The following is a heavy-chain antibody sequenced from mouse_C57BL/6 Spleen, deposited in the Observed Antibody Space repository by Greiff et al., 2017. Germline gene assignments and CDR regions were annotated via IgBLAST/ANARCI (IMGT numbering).Heavy chain of an antibody. CDR3: ARSGDGYYCDAMDY. CDR2: IDPSDSDT. D-gene: IGHD2-3*01. CDR1: GYTFTSYW. Sequence: VQLQQPGAELVRPGSSVKLSCKASGYTFTSYWMHWVKQRPIQGLEWIGNIDPSDSDTHYNQKFKDKATLTVDKSSSTAYMQLSSLTSEDSAVYYCARSGDGYYCDAMDYWGQGTSVTVSS. J-gene: IGHJ4*01. V-gene: IGHV1-52*01.